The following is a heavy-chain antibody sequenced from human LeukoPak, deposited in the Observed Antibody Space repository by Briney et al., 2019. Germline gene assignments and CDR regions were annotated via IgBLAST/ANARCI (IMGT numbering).Heavy chain of an antibody. CDR3: ARDSGSSGWYPLRYFDY. Sequence: GASVKVSCKASGYTFTDYYIHWVRQAPGQGLEWMGWINPNSGGTNYAQKFQGRVTMTRDTSISTAYMELSRLRSDDTAVCYCARDSGSSGWYPLRYFDYWGRGTLVTVSS. CDR1: GYTFTDYY. V-gene: IGHV1-2*02. J-gene: IGHJ4*02. D-gene: IGHD6-19*01. CDR2: INPNSGGT.